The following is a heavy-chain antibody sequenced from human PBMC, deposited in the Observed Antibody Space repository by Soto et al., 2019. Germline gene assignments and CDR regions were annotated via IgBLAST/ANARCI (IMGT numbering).Heavy chain of an antibody. CDR1: GLTLGSFA. V-gene: IGHV3-23*01. CDR3: ALPAEGVVHRFDY. Sequence: EVQLLESGGGLVQPGGSLRLSCVASGLTLGSFAMNWVRQVPGKGLEWVSVIKAGDTSTIYADSVKGRFTLSRDNSKNTVYLQMSSLRGEDTAVYYCALPAEGVVHRFDYWGQGTLVSVSS. D-gene: IGHD3-3*01. CDR2: IKAGDTST. J-gene: IGHJ4*02.